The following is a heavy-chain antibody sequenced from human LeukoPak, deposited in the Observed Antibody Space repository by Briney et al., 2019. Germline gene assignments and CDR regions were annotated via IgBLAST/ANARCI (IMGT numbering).Heavy chain of an antibody. CDR3: AREARQGGLGDYIPLDY. D-gene: IGHD4-17*01. CDR1: GFTVSSNY. CDR2: IYSGGST. V-gene: IGHV3-66*01. Sequence: GGSLRLSCAASGFTVSSNYMTWVRQAPGKGLEWVSVIYSGGSTYYADSVKGRFTISRDNSKNTLYLHMNSLRAEDTAVYYCAREARQGGLGDYIPLDYWGQGTLVTVSP. J-gene: IGHJ4*02.